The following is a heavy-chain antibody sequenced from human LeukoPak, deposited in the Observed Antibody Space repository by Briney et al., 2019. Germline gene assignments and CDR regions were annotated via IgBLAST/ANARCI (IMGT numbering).Heavy chain of an antibody. CDR1: GGSISSGAYY. D-gene: IGHD3-22*01. V-gene: IGHV4-31*03. CDR3: ARVTSGYIGPLDY. CDR2: IYYSGST. Sequence: TSETLSLTCTVSGGSISSGAYYWSWIRQHPGKGLEWIGSIYYSGSTYYNPSLKSRVTISIDTSKNQFSLKLSSVTAADTAVYYCARVTSGYIGPLDYWGQGTLVTVSS. J-gene: IGHJ4*02.